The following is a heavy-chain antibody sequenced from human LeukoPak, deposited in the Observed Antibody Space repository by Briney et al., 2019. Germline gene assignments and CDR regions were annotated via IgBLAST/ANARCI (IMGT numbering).Heavy chain of an antibody. D-gene: IGHD3-3*01. CDR1: GGSISSYY. Sequence: SETLSLTCTVSGGSISSYYWSWIRQPAGKGLEWIGRIYTSGSTNYNPSLKSRVTMSVDTSKNQFSLKLSSVTAADTAVYYCASAAYDFWSGYYSDAFDIWGQGTMVTVSS. CDR3: ASAAYDFWSGYYSDAFDI. V-gene: IGHV4-4*07. CDR2: IYTSGST. J-gene: IGHJ3*02.